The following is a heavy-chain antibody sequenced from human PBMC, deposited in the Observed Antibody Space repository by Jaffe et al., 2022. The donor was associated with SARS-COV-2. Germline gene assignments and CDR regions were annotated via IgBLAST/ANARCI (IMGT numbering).Heavy chain of an antibody. CDR3: ARHASGSYPPGRLNFDY. D-gene: IGHD1-26*01. CDR1: GYSFTSYW. Sequence: EVQLVQSGAEVKKPGESLRISCKGSGYSFTSYWITWVRQMPGKGLEWMGRIDPSDSYTNYSPSFQGHVTISADKSITTAYLQWSSLKASDTAMYYCARHASGSYPPGRLNFDYWGQGTLVTVSS. CDR2: IDPSDSYT. J-gene: IGHJ4*02. V-gene: IGHV5-10-1*03.